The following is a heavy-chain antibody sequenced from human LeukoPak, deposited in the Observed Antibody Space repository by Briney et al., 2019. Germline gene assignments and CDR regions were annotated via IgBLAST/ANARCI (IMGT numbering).Heavy chain of an antibody. V-gene: IGHV3-21*01. Sequence: PGGSLRLSCAASGFTFSSYSMNWVRQAPGKGLEWVSSISSSSSYIYYADSVKGRFTISRDNAKNSLYLQMNSLRAEDTAVYYCARLAKIGYCSGGSCTAKVFDYWGQGTLVTVSS. CDR2: ISSSSSYI. CDR3: ARLAKIGYCSGGSCTAKVFDY. D-gene: IGHD2-15*01. CDR1: GFTFSSYS. J-gene: IGHJ4*02.